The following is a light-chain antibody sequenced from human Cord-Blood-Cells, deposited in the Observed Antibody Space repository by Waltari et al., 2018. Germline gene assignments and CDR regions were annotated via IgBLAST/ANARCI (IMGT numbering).Light chain of an antibody. CDR3: QSYDSSNVV. V-gene: IGLV6-57*01. J-gene: IGLJ2*01. CDR2: EDN. Sequence: NFMLTQPHSVSESPGKTVTISCTRSSGSIASNYVQWYQQRPCSSPTTVIYEDNQRHSGVPDRFSGSIDSSSNSASLTISGLKTEDEADYYCQSYDSSNVVFGGGTKLTVL. CDR1: SGSIASNY.